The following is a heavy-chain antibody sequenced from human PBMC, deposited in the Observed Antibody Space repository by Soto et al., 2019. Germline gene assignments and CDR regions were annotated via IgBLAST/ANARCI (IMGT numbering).Heavy chain of an antibody. D-gene: IGHD6-6*01. CDR1: GGSISSGGYY. CDR2: IYYSGST. V-gene: IGHV4-31*03. J-gene: IGHJ6*02. Sequence: QVQLQESGPGLVKPSQTLSLTCTVSGGSISSGGYYWSWIRQHPGKGLEWIGYIYYSGSTYYNPSLQCRVTISVDTSKTQFSLKLSSVTAADTAVYYCARHSSSYPPSGMDVWGQGTTVTVSS. CDR3: ARHSSSYPPSGMDV.